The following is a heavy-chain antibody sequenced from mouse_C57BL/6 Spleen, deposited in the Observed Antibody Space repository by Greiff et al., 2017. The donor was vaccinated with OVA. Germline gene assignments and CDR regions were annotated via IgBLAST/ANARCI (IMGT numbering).Heavy chain of an antibody. CDR2: ISYSGST. V-gene: IGHV3-8*01. CDR1: GYSITRDY. Sequence: EVKLVESGPCLANPSQTLSLPCSVTGYSITRDYWNWIRTFPGNKLEYMGYISYSGSTYYNPSLKSRISITRDTSKNQYYLQLNSVTTEDTATYYCARAHQPAPFDYWGDGTTPIDSS. J-gene: IGHJ2*01. CDR3: ARAHQPAPFDY. D-gene: IGHD6-1*01.